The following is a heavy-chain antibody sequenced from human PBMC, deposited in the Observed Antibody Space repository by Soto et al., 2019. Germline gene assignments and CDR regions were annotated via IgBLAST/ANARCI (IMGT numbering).Heavy chain of an antibody. Sequence: QVQLVESGGGVVQPGRSLRLSCAASGFTFSSYAMHWVRQAPGKGLEWVAVISYAGSNKYYADSVKCRFTISRDNSKNTLYLQMNSLRAEDTAVYYCARAPAPRYFDAYVDYWGQGTLVTVSS. CDR1: GFTFSSYA. V-gene: IGHV3-30-3*01. CDR3: ARAPAPRYFDAYVDY. D-gene: IGHD3-9*01. J-gene: IGHJ4*02. CDR2: ISYAGSNK.